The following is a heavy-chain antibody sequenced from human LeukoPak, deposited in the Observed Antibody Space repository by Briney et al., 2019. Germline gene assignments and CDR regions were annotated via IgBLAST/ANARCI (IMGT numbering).Heavy chain of an antibody. CDR3: AKDGVVTAIQGYFDY. CDR1: RFTFSNYA. V-gene: IGHV3-23*01. CDR2: ISGSGGTT. D-gene: IGHD2-21*02. Sequence: GGSLRLSCAASRFTFSNYAMNWVRQAPGRGLEWGSVISGSGGTTYYADSVKGRFTISRDNSKNTLYLQMNSLRAEDTAVYYCAKDGVVTAIQGYFDYWGQGTPVTVSS. J-gene: IGHJ4*02.